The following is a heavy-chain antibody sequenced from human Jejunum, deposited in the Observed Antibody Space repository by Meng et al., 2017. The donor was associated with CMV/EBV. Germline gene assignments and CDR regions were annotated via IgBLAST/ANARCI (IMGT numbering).Heavy chain of an antibody. CDR2: ISGNAVGT. J-gene: IGHJ4*02. D-gene: IGHD3-3*01. CDR3: ATELRLAFWVD. Sequence: CTASGITFSNYAMGWVRQAPGAGLEWVASISGNAVGTAHADSVRGRFAISRDNSQNTLFLQLNSLRAEDSAIYYCATELRLAFWVDWGQGTRVTVSS. V-gene: IGHV3-23*01. CDR1: GITFSNYA.